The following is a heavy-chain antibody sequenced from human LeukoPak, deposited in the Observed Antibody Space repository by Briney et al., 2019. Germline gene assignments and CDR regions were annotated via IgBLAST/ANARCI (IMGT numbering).Heavy chain of an antibody. J-gene: IGHJ4*02. V-gene: IGHV5-51*01. CDR1: GSRFTSYW. CDR3: ARLSYGSGSYYLTRIDY. CDR2: IYPGDSDT. Sequence: GESLKISCKGSGSRFTSYWIGWVRQMPGKGLEWMGIIYPGDSDTRYSPSFQGQVTISADKSISTAYLQWSSLKASDTAMYYCARLSYGSGSYYLTRIDYWGQGTLVTVSS. D-gene: IGHD3-10*01.